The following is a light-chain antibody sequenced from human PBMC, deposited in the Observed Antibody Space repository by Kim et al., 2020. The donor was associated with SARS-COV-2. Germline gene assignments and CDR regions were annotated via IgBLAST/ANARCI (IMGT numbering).Light chain of an antibody. CDR1: SNIVGNQG. V-gene: IGLV10-54*02. CDR2: RNN. CDR3: SALDSSLSEGV. J-gene: IGLJ3*02. Sequence: PTATPTCAGNSNIVGNQGAAWLQQHQGHPPKLLSYRNNNRPSGISERFSASRSGNTASLTITGLQPEDEADYYCSALDSSLSEGVFGGGTQLTVL.